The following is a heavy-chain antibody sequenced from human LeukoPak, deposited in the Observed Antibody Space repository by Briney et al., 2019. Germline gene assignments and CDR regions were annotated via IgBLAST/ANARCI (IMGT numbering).Heavy chain of an antibody. D-gene: IGHD1-26*01. CDR2: ISGSGDTT. J-gene: IGHJ3*01. Sequence: GGSLRLSCAASGFTFSSYSMSWVRQAPGKGLEWVSLISGSGDTTYYADSVKGRFTISRDNSKNTLYLQMNSLGADDTAVYYCAKSFQWGWERDAFAFWGQGTLVTVSS. CDR1: GFTFSSYS. CDR3: AKSFQWGWERDAFAF. V-gene: IGHV3-23*01.